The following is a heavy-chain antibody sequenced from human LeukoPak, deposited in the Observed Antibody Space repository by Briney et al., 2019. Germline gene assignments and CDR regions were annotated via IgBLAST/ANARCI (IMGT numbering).Heavy chain of an antibody. V-gene: IGHV4-39*07. CDR2: IYYSGST. Sequence: SGTLSLTCAVSGGSFSSSSYYWGWIRQPPGKGLEWIGSIYYSGSTSSNPSLKSRVTVSADTAKNQFSLKLISVTAADTAVYYCARVAVREDAFDIWGQGTLVTVSS. D-gene: IGHD3-10*01. CDR3: ARVAVREDAFDI. J-gene: IGHJ4*02. CDR1: GGSFSSSSYY.